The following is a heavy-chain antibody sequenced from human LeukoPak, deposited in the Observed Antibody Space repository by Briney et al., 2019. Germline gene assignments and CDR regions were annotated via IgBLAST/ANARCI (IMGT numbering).Heavy chain of an antibody. CDR2: IYYSGNT. CDR3: ARSIKGVIILYYFFYMDV. Sequence: PSETLSLTCTVSGGSISSYYWSWIRQPPGKGLEWIGYIYYSGNTYYNPSLKSRVTISLDTSKNHFSLRLSSVTAADTAVYYCARSIKGVIILYYFFYMDVWGKGTTVTVSS. V-gene: IGHV4-59*12. J-gene: IGHJ6*03. D-gene: IGHD3-10*01. CDR1: GGSISSYY.